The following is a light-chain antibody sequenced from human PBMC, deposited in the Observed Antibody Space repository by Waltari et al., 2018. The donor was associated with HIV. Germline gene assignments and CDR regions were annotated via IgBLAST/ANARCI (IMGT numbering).Light chain of an antibody. J-gene: IGKJ4*01. CDR2: GAS. CDR1: QTISRY. CDR3: QQSYSMPPI. V-gene: IGKV1-39*01. Sequence: DIQMTQTPSALSTSVGDRINITCRASQTISRYLNWDQQKPGKAPKVVIYGASSSLSGVPSRFSGSGSGTDFTLTISSLQREEVGTYYCQQSYSMPPIFGGGTKVEIK.